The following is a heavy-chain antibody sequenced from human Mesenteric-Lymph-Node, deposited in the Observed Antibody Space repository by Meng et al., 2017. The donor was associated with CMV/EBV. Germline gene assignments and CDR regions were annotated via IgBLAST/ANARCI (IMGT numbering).Heavy chain of an antibody. CDR2: INPNSGGT. Sequence: ASVKVSCKASGYTFTGYYMHWVRQAPGQGLEWMGWINPNSGGTNYAQKFQGRVTITADKSTSTAYMELSSLRSEDTAIYYCARGHWGLDNWGQGTLVTVSS. D-gene: IGHD7-27*01. CDR1: GYTFTGYY. V-gene: IGHV1-2*02. CDR3: ARGHWGLDN. J-gene: IGHJ4*02.